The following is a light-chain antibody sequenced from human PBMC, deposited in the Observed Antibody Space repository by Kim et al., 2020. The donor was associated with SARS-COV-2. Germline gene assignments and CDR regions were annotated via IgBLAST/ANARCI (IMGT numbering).Light chain of an antibody. CDR3: QQSYSTPLT. V-gene: IGKV1-39*01. CDR2: AAS. Sequence: ASVGDRVTITCRASQSISSYLNWYQQKPGKAPKLLIYAASSLQSGVPSRFSGSGSGTDFSLTISSLQPEDFATYYCQQSYSTPLTFGGGTKVDIK. J-gene: IGKJ4*01. CDR1: QSISSY.